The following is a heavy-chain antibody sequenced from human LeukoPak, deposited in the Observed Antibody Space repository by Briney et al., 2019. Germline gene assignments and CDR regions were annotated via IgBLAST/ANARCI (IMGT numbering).Heavy chain of an antibody. V-gene: IGHV3-66*01. J-gene: IGHJ4*02. CDR3: AREESYDTDY. CDR2: IYSGGST. CDR1: GFTVSSNY. Sequence: PGGSLRLSCAASGFTVSSNYMSWVRQAPGKGLEWVSVIYSGGSTYYADSVKGRFTISRDNSKNTLYLQMNSLRAEDSAVYYCAREESYDTDYWGQGTLVTVSS. D-gene: IGHD5-18*01.